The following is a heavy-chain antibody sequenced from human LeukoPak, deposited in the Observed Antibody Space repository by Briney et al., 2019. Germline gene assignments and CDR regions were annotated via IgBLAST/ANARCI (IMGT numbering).Heavy chain of an antibody. Sequence: PSETLSLTCTVSGGSISSSSYYWSWIRQSPGKGLEWIGYIYYTGSTNYNPSLKSRVTISVDTSKNQFSLKLSSVTAADTAVYYCVSEGVTGYDAFDIWGQGTMVTVSS. CDR1: GGSISSSSYY. D-gene: IGHD3-10*01. V-gene: IGHV4-61*01. CDR3: VSEGVTGYDAFDI. J-gene: IGHJ3*02. CDR2: IYYTGST.